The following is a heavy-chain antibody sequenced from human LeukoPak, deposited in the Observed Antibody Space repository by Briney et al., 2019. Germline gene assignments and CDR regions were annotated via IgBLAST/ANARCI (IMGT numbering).Heavy chain of an antibody. J-gene: IGHJ4*02. CDR1: GYTFTDYY. Sequence: ASVKVSCKASGYTFTDYYLHWVRQAPEQGLEWMGWINPNSGDTNYAQKFQGRVTMTRDTSISTAHMEMSRLRSDDTAVYYGARANLLYCSSTTCLFDYWGQGTLVTVSS. CDR3: ARANLLYCSSTTCLFDY. D-gene: IGHD2-2*01. CDR2: INPNSGDT. V-gene: IGHV1-2*02.